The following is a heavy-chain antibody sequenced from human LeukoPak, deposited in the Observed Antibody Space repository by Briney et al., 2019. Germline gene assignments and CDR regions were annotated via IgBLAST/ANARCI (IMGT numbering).Heavy chain of an antibody. J-gene: IGHJ4*02. CDR3: ARESNYDFWSGYNPRDY. V-gene: IGHV3-7*01. CDR2: IKQDGSEK. Sequence: GGSLRLSCAASGFTFSSYGIHWVRQAPGKGLEWVANIKQDGSEKYYVDSVKGRFTISRDNAKNSLYLQMNSLRAEDTAVYYCARESNYDFWSGYNPRDYWGQGTLVTVSS. D-gene: IGHD3-3*01. CDR1: GFTFSSYG.